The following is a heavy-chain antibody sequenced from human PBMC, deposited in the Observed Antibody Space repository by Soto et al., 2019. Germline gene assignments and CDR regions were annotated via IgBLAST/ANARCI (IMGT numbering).Heavy chain of an antibody. J-gene: IGHJ4*02. V-gene: IGHV5-51*01. D-gene: IGHD2-2*01. CDR3: AKHEGYCSTTTCSNFDY. Sequence: PGESLKISCKGSGFTFTSYWIAWVRQMPGKGLEWMGIIYPGDSDSSYSPSLQGQVTISADKSINTAYLHWSRLKASDTAIYYCAKHEGYCSTTTCSNFDYWGQGTLVTVSS. CDR2: IYPGDSDS. CDR1: GFTFTSYW.